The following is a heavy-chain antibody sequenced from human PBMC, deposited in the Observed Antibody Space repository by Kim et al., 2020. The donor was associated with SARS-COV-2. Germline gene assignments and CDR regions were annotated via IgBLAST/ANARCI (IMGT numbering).Heavy chain of an antibody. D-gene: IGHD1-1*01. V-gene: IGHV5-51*01. J-gene: IGHJ4*02. Sequence: SPSYKGQDTISADKSLSTAYLQWSSLKASDTAMYYCARTRYNWNDYFDYWGQGTLVTVSS. CDR3: ARTRYNWNDYFDY.